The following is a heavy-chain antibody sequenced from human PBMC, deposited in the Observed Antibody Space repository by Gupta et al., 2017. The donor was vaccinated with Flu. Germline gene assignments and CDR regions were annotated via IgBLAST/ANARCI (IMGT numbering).Heavy chain of an antibody. J-gene: IGHJ6*02. D-gene: IGHD3-3*01. Sequence: NWVRQAPGKGLEWVSSISSSSSSMYYADSVEGRFTISRDDARNSLYLQMSSLRAEDTAVYYCARWKTISSMDVWGQGTTVTVSS. CDR2: ISSSSSSM. CDR3: ARWKTISSMDV. V-gene: IGHV3-21*06.